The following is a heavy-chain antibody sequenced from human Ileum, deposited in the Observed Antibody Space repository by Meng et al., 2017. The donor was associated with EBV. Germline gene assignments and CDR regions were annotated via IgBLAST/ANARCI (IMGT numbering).Heavy chain of an antibody. CDR1: GGSISSGVYS. J-gene: IGHJ4*02. CDR3: ARGAYFDY. Sequence: QLQDAGSVLVHPSATLSLTGAVPGGSISSGVYSWHWIRQPPGKGLQWIGYIYYSGRAYYNPSLKSRVTLSVDRSTNQFSLNLSSVTAADTAVYYCARGAYFDYWGQGTLVTVSS. V-gene: IGHV4-30-2*01. CDR2: IYYSGRA.